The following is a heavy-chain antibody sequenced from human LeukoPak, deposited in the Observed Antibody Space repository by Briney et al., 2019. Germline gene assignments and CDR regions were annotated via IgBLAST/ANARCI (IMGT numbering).Heavy chain of an antibody. Sequence: SETLSLTCAVSGGSISSSNWWSWVRQPPGKGLEWIGEIYHSGSTNYNPSLKSRVTISVDTSKNQFSLKLSSVTAADTAVYYCARLAQQLVSEYFQHWGQAPWSPSPQ. V-gene: IGHV4-4*02. CDR1: GGSISSSNW. D-gene: IGHD6-13*01. CDR2: IYHSGST. J-gene: IGHJ1*01. CDR3: ARLAQQLVSEYFQH.